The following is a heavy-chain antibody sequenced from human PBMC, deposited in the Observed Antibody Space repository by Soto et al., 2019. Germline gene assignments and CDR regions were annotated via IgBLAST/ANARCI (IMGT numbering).Heavy chain of an antibody. Sequence: GASVKVSCKASGYTFTSYGISWVRQAPGQGLEWMGWISAYNGNTNYAQKLQGRVTMTTDTSTSTAHMELRSLRSDDTAVYYCARDGRGYCSGGSCHYYYYGMDVWGQGTTVTVS. CDR3: ARDGRGYCSGGSCHYYYYGMDV. CDR1: GYTFTSYG. J-gene: IGHJ6*02. CDR2: ISAYNGNT. V-gene: IGHV1-18*01. D-gene: IGHD2-15*01.